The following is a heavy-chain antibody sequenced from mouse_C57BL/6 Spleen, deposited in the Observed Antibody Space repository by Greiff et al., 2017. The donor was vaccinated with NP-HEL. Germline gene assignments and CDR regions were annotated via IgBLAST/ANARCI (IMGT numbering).Heavy chain of an antibody. V-gene: IGHV3-6*01. CDR3: AKGPHYYGSSWFAY. CDR1: GYSITSGYY. D-gene: IGHD1-1*01. Sequence: EVKLVESGPGLVKPSQSLSLTCSVTGYSITSGYYWNWIRQFPGNKLEWMGYISYDGSNNYNPSLKNRISITRDTSKNQFFLKLNSVTTEDTATYYCAKGPHYYGSSWFAYWGQGTLVTVSA. CDR2: ISYDGSN. J-gene: IGHJ3*01.